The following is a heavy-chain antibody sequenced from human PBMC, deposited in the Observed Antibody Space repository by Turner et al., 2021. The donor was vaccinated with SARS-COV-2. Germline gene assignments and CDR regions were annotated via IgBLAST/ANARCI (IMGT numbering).Heavy chain of an antibody. CDR2: INRDGSST. CDR3: ARVGIAAAGPTFYYYYYGMDV. Sequence: EVQLVESGGGLVQPGGSLRLSCAASGFTFSSYWMHWVRQAPGKGLVWVSRINRDGSSTSYADYVKGRFTISRDNAKNTLYLQMNSLRAEDTAVYYCARVGIAAAGPTFYYYYYGMDVWGQGTTVTVSS. V-gene: IGHV3-74*01. D-gene: IGHD6-13*01. CDR1: GFTFSSYW. J-gene: IGHJ6*02.